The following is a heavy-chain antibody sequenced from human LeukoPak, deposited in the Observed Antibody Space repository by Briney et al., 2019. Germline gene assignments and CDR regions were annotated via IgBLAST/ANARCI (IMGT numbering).Heavy chain of an antibody. CDR2: INSDGSSI. D-gene: IGHD4-17*01. CDR3: AREHTVTSGLVDY. V-gene: IGHV3-74*01. CDR1: GFTFSSHW. J-gene: IGHJ4*01. Sequence: QSGGSLRLSCAASGFTFSSHWMHWVRQAPGKGLVWVSRINSDGSSISYADSVKGRFTISRDNAKNTLYLQMNSLRAKDTAVYYCAREHTVTSGLVDYWGQGTLVTVSS.